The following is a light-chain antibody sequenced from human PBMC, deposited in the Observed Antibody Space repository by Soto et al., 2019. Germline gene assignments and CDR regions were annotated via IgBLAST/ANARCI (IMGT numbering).Light chain of an antibody. CDR1: QGLSNY. J-gene: IGKJ2*01. Sequence: DIQMTQSPSSLSASVGDRVTITCRASQGLSNYLAWYQQKPGKVPKLLIYAASTLQSEVPSRFSGSGSATAITLTISSLQPEDVATSYCQKYNSAPHTFGQGTKLEIK. CDR3: QKYNSAPHT. CDR2: AAS. V-gene: IGKV1-27*01.